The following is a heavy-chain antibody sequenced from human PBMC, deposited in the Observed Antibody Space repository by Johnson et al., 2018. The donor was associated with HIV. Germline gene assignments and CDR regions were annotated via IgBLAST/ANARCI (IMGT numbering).Heavy chain of an antibody. V-gene: IGHV3-53*01. CDR3: AREAGSGSYSPWRPDAFDI. Sequence: VQLVESGGGLIQPGGSLRLSCAASGLTVSSNYMSWVRQAPGKGLEWVSVIYSGGSTYYADSVKGRFTISRDNSKNTLYLQMNSLRAEDTALYYCAREAGSGSYSPWRPDAFDIWGQGTMVTVSS. CDR1: GLTVSSNY. J-gene: IGHJ3*02. CDR2: IYSGGST. D-gene: IGHD3-10*01.